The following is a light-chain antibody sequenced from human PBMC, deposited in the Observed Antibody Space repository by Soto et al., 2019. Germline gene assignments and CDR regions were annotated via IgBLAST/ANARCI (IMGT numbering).Light chain of an antibody. Sequence: ETVFTQNPGTLSLSPGERATLSCRASQSVSGSYLAWYQQKPGQAPRLLIYGASSRATGIPDRFSGSGSGTDFTLTISRLEPEDFAVYYCHQYGSSSWTFGQGTKVDIK. V-gene: IGKV3-20*01. J-gene: IGKJ1*01. CDR1: QSVSGSY. CDR2: GAS. CDR3: HQYGSSSWT.